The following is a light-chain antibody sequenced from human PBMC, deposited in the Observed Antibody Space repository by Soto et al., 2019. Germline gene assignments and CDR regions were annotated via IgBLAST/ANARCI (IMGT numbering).Light chain of an antibody. Sequence: QSALTQPPSASGSPGQSVTISCTGTSSDVGGYKYVSWYQQHPGKAPKLMIYEVSKRPSGIPNRFSGYKSGNTASLTVSGLQAEDEDDYYCSSYAGSNNLGVFGRGTKLTVL. CDR1: SSDVGGYKY. CDR3: SSYAGSNNLGV. V-gene: IGLV2-8*01. J-gene: IGLJ2*01. CDR2: EVS.